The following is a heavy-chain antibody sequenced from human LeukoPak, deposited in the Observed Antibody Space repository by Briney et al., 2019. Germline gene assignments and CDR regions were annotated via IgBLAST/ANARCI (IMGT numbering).Heavy chain of an antibody. D-gene: IGHD1-26*01. CDR2: ISGSGSST. Sequence: GGSLRLSCAASGFIFSSYAMSWVRQAPGKGLEWVSAISGSGSSTFYADSVKGRCTISRDNSKNTLYLQMNSLRGEDTAVYYCASGIRAFDNWGQGTLVTVSA. CDR1: GFIFSSYA. V-gene: IGHV3-23*01. J-gene: IGHJ4*02. CDR3: ASGIRAFDN.